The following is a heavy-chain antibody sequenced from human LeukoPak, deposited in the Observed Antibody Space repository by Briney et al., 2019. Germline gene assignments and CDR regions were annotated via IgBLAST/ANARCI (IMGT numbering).Heavy chain of an antibody. CDR2: INQDGSEK. J-gene: IGHJ4*02. CDR3: ARDDYGSGSWNDY. Sequence: GGSLRLSCVASGFTFSSKWMSWVRQAPGKGLEWVANINQDGSEKYYVDSVKGRFTISRDNAKNSLYLQMNSLRAEDTAFYYCARDDYGSGSWNDYWGQGTLVTVSS. V-gene: IGHV3-7*03. CDR1: GFTFSSKW. D-gene: IGHD3-10*01.